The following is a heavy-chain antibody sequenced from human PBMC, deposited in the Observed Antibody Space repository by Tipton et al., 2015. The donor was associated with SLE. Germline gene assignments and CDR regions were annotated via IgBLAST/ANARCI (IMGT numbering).Heavy chain of an antibody. J-gene: IGHJ3*02. CDR3: ARRNSESGAFDM. CDR2: ISDSDGST. CDR1: RFTFSTYG. Sequence: SLRLSCAASRFTFSTYGMRWVRQSPEKGLEWVSSISDSDGSTYYADSVKGRFTISRDNSKNTLYLQMNSLRAEDTAVYYCARRNSESGAFDMWGQGTLVTVSS. V-gene: IGHV3-23*01. D-gene: IGHD3-10*01.